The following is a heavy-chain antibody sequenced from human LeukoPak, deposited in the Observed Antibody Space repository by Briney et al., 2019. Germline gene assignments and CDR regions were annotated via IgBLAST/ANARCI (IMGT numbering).Heavy chain of an antibody. Sequence: SETLSLTCTVSGGSISSYYWSWIRQPRGKGLEWIGYIYYSGSTNYNPSLKSRVTISVDTSKNQFSLKLSSVTASDAAVYYCARDKGYYYDSSGYAFDIWGQGTMVTVSS. CDR3: ARDKGYYYDSSGYAFDI. V-gene: IGHV4-59*01. J-gene: IGHJ3*02. D-gene: IGHD3-22*01. CDR2: IYYSGST. CDR1: GGSISSYY.